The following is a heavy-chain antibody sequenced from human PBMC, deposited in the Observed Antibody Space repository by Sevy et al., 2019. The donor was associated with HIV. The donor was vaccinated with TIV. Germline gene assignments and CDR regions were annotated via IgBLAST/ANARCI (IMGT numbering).Heavy chain of an antibody. V-gene: IGHV1-69*13. CDR3: ARASSGDYYYYAMDV. J-gene: IGHJ6*02. CDR2: IIPIFGTP. Sequence: ASVKVSCKASGGTFSTFRTYAISWVRQAPGQGLEWMAGIIPIFGTPNYAQKFQGRVTVTADDSTSTVYMELGSLRSGDTAVYYCARASSGDYYYYAMDVWGQGTTVTVSS. CDR1: GGTFSTFRTYA.